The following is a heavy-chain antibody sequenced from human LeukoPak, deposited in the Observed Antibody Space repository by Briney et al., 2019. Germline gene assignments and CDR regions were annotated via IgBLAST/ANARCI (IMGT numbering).Heavy chain of an antibody. V-gene: IGHV3-9*01. Sequence: PGGSLRLSCAASGFTFDDYAMHWVRQAPGKGLEWVSGISWNSGSIGYADSVKGRFTISRDNAKNSLYLQMNSLRAEDTALYYCAKDKAYYYDSSGYDYWGQGTLVTVSS. D-gene: IGHD3-22*01. CDR1: GFTFDDYA. CDR2: ISWNSGSI. CDR3: AKDKAYYYDSSGYDY. J-gene: IGHJ4*02.